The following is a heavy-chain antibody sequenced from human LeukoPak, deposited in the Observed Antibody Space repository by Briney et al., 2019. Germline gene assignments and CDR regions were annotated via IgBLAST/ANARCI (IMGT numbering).Heavy chain of an antibody. CDR3: ARGSAIVVVMGYYNGMDV. V-gene: IGHV3-13*05. Sequence: GGALRVSCAHSLCCFSIDNIYAVRQATGEGLEWVSGICTASEPYYARSPTGPFTISKENARDSLYLQMNSVRDGDTPLYYCARGSAIVVVMGYYNGMDVWSEGTTLTVS. J-gene: IGHJ6*02. D-gene: IGHD3-22*01. CDR1: LCCFSIDN. CDR2: ICTASEP.